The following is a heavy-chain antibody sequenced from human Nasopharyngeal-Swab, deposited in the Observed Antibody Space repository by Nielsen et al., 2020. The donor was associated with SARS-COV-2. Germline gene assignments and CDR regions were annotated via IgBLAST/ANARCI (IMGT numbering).Heavy chain of an antibody. J-gene: IGHJ6*04. Sequence: ASVKVSCKASGYTFTGYYMLWVRQAPGQGLEWMGWINPNSGGTNYAQKFQGRVTMTRDTSISTAYMELSRLRSDDTAVYYCANENWDRRYYYYGMDVWGKGTTVTVSS. D-gene: IGHD7-27*01. CDR1: GYTFTGYY. V-gene: IGHV1-2*02. CDR3: ANENWDRRYYYYGMDV. CDR2: INPNSGGT.